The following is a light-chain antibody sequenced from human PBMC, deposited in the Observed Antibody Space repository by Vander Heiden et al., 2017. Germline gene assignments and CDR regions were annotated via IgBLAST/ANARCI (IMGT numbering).Light chain of an antibody. CDR3: QQYHYFPLT. J-gene: IGKJ4*01. CDR2: GIS. Sequence: ELVMTHSPSTLSVSPGKRATLSCRASQSVSSYLSWYQQKPGQSPKLLFYGISTRATGVPARFSGSGSGTEFTLTISSLQAEDFAIYYCQQYHYFPLTFGQGTQVEI. CDR1: QSVSSY. V-gene: IGKV3-15*01.